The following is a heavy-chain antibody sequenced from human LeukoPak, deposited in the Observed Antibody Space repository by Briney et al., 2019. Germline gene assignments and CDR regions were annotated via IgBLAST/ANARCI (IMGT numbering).Heavy chain of an antibody. CDR2: VRLRSDGGTT. J-gene: IGHJ3*01. CDR1: GFSLRSYE. V-gene: IGHV3-15*01. CDR3: TTGHASDWYG. D-gene: IGHD6-19*01. Sequence: GGSLRLSCAASGFSLRSYEMNWVRQAPGKGLEWVGHVRLRSDGGTTDYAAPVKGRFTISRDDSKSYLLMNSLKTEDTALYYCTTGHASDWYGWGQGTMVTVSS.